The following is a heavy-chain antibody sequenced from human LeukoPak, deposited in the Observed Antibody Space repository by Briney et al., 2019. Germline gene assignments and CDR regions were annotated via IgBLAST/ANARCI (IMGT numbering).Heavy chain of an antibody. D-gene: IGHD3/OR15-3a*01. V-gene: IGHV3-23*01. CDR1: GFTFSSYA. CDR2: ISVSSANT. J-gene: IGHJ4*02. CDR3: AKVATTWTIDY. Sequence: PGGSLRLSCAASGFTFSSYAMDWVRQAPGKGLEWVSRISVSSANTYYIDSVKGRFTVSRDNSKNTLYLQMSSLRAEDTAEYYCAKVATTWTIDYWGQGTLVTVSS.